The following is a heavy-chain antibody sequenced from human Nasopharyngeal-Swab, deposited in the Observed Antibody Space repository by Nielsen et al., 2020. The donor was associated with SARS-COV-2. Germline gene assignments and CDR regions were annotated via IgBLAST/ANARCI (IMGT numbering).Heavy chain of an antibody. CDR2: IYYSGSP. CDR3: ARGGDFWGYYYGMDV. D-gene: IGHD3-16*01. CDR1: DYSISSYY. J-gene: IGHJ6*02. Sequence: SETLSLTCTVSDYSISSYYWTWIRQPPGKGLEWIGYIYYSGSPNYNPSLKSRVTISVDTSKNQFSLKLSSVTAADTAVYYCARGGDFWGYYYGMDVWGQGTTVTVSS. V-gene: IGHV4-59*08.